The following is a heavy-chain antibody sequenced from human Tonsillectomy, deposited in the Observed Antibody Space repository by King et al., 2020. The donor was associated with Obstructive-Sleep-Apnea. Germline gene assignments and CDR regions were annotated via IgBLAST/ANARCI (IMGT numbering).Heavy chain of an antibody. J-gene: IGHJ4*02. Sequence: QLQESGPGLVKPSETLSLTCNVSGGSISSSSYYWSWIRPPPGKGLEWIGSIYYSGSTYYNPSLKSRVTISVDTSKNQFSLKLRSVTAADTAVYYCARLVRVGERFDYWGQGTLVTVSS. CDR1: GGSISSSSYY. V-gene: IGHV4-39*01. CDR2: IYYSGST. CDR3: ARLVRVGERFDY. D-gene: IGHD3-10*01.